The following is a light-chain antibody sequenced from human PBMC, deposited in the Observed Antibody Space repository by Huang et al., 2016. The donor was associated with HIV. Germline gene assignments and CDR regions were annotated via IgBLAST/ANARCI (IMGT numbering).Light chain of an antibody. Sequence: EIVLTQSPATLSVSPGERATLSCRASQSVSSNLAWYQQKPGQAPRLLIYGASTRATGIPARFSGSASGTGFTLTINSLQSEDFAVYYCQHYANWPWFTFGQGTKL. CDR2: GAS. J-gene: IGKJ2*01. V-gene: IGKV3-15*01. CDR3: QHYANWPWFT. CDR1: QSVSSN.